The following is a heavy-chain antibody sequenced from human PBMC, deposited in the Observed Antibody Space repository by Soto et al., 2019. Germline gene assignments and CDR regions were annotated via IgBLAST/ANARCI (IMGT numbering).Heavy chain of an antibody. CDR3: ARGRGYNSSWQTLFAY. J-gene: IGHJ4*02. D-gene: IGHD6-13*01. Sequence: PSETLSLTCTVSGGAISSYYWSWIRQAPGKGLEWIAYIYDSGSTNYNPSFKSRVTISVDTSKNQFSLKLSSVTAADTAVYYCARGRGYNSSWQTLFAYWGKETLVTVSS. CDR1: GGAISSYY. V-gene: IGHV4-59*01. CDR2: IYDSGST.